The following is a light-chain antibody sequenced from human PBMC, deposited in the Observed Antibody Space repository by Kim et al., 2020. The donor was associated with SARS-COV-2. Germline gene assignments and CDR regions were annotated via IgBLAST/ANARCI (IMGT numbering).Light chain of an antibody. V-gene: IGKV3-15*01. Sequence: SVSLGESATLSCRASQTVGSNLAWYQQKPGQAPRLLIYGASTRASGIPARFSGSGSGTEFTLTISGLQSEDCALYYCQQSNNWPRTFGQGTKLEI. CDR3: QQSNNWPRT. J-gene: IGKJ2*01. CDR1: QTVGSN. CDR2: GAS.